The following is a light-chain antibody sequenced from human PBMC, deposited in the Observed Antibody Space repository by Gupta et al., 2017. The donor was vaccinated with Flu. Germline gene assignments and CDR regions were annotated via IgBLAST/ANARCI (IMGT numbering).Light chain of an antibody. CDR3: QQRSNWPPVYT. CDR2: DAS. Sequence: TLSLSPGERATLSCRASQSVSSYLAWYQQKPGQAPRLLIYDASNRATGIPARFSGSGSGTDFTLTISSLEPEDFAVYYCQQRSNWPPVYTFGQGTKLEIK. V-gene: IGKV3-11*01. J-gene: IGKJ2*01. CDR1: QSVSSY.